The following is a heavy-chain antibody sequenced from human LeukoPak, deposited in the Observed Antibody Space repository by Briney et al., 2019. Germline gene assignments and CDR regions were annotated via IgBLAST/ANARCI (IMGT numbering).Heavy chain of an antibody. D-gene: IGHD6-13*01. CDR3: ARGLSSSWPYYYYYGMDV. CDR2: IYTSGST. CDR1: GGSISSYY. J-gene: IGHJ6*02. V-gene: IGHV4-4*07. Sequence: ASETLSLTCTVSGGSISSYYWSWIRQPAGKGLEWIGRIYTSGSTNYNPSLKSRVTMSVDTSKNQFSLKLSSVTAADTAVYYCARGLSSSWPYYYYYGMDVWGQGTTVTVSS.